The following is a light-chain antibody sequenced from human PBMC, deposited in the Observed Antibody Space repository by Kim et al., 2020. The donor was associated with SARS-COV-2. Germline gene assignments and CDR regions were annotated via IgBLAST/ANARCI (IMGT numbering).Light chain of an antibody. J-gene: IGLJ2*01. CDR3: AAWDDSLNGYVV. Sequence: QSVTSSCSGSTSTIGTNTVNCYQQLPATAPTLLISSNNQRPSGVPDRFSGSKSGTSASLAISGLQSEDEADYYCAAWDDSLNGYVVFGGGTQLTVL. V-gene: IGLV1-44*01. CDR1: TSTIGTNT. CDR2: SNN.